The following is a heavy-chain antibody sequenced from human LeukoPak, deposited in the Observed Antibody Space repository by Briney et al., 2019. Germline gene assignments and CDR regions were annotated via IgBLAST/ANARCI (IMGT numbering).Heavy chain of an antibody. Sequence: PSETLSLTCTVSGGSLSTYYWSWIRQPPGKGLEWIGYIDYTGSTKYNPSLKSRVTISVGTSKNQFSLKMSSVTAADTAVYCCARVGEGSFDMWGQGTMVTVSS. CDR3: ARVGEGSFDM. V-gene: IGHV4-59*01. J-gene: IGHJ3*02. CDR1: GGSLSTYY. CDR2: IDYTGST. D-gene: IGHD3-10*01.